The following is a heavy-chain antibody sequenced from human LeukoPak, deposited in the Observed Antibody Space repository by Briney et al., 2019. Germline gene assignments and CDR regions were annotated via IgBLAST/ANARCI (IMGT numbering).Heavy chain of an antibody. V-gene: IGHV5-10-1*01. CDR1: GYSFTTYW. CDR3: ASSYSSSWYEIDY. D-gene: IGHD6-13*01. CDR2: IDPSDSYT. Sequence: GESLKISCKGSGYSFTTYWISWVRQMPGKGLEWMGRIDPSDSYTNYSPSFQGHVTISADKSISTAYLQWSSLKASDTAIYYCASSYSSSWYEIDYWGQGTPVTVSS. J-gene: IGHJ4*02.